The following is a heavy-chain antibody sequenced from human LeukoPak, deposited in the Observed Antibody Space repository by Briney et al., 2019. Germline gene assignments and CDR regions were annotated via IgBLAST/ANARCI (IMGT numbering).Heavy chain of an antibody. CDR2: IYPGDSDT. V-gene: IGHV5-51*01. Sequence: GESLKISCKGSGYSFTSYWIGWVRQMPGKGLEWMGIIYPGDSDTRYSPSFQGQVTISADKSISTAYLQRSSLKASDTAMYYCARLRGAVTTDMDVWGKGTTVTVSS. CDR1: GYSFTSYW. CDR3: ARLRGAVTTDMDV. J-gene: IGHJ6*03. D-gene: IGHD4-17*01.